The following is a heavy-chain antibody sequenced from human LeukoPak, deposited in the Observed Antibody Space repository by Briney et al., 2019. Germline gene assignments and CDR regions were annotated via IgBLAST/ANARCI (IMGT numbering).Heavy chain of an antibody. CDR3: ARHYGP. D-gene: IGHD3-16*01. J-gene: IGHJ5*02. CDR1: GGSISSGDYY. Sequence: SETLSLTCTVSGGSISSGDYYWSWIRQPPGKGLEWIAYISHSGGTYYNPSLKSRATISLDTSRNQFSLKLSSVTAADTAVYYCARHYGPWGQGTLVTVSS. V-gene: IGHV4-30-4*01. CDR2: ISHSGGT.